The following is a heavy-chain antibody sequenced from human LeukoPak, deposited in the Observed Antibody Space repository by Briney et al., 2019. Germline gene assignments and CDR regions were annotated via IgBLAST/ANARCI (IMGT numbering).Heavy chain of an antibody. V-gene: IGHV3-30*04. CDR3: TRTPAYYYCYMDV. Sequence: PGGSLRLSCAASGFTFSNYIMHWVRQAPGKGLDWVAVVLEDGSYQYYADSVKGRFTISRDDSKNTAYLQMNSLKTEDTAVYYCTRTPAYYYCYMDVWGKGTTVTVSS. CDR1: GFTFSNYI. CDR2: VLEDGSYQ. J-gene: IGHJ6*03.